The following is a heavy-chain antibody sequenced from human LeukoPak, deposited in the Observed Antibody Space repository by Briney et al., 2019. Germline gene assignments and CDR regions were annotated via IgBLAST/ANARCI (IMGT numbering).Heavy chain of an antibody. CDR1: GGSISSYY. CDR2: IYYSGST. Sequence: PSETLSLTCTVSGGSISSYYWSWLRQPPGKGLEWIGYIYYSGSTNYNPSLKSRVTISVDTSKNQFSLKLSSVTAADTAVYYCAKGATRLDYWGQGTLVTVSS. J-gene: IGHJ4*02. D-gene: IGHD1-26*01. V-gene: IGHV4-59*01. CDR3: AKGATRLDY.